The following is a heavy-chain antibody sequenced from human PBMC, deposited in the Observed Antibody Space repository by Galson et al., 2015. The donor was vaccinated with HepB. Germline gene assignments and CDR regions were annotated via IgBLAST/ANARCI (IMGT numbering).Heavy chain of an antibody. V-gene: IGHV5-51*01. D-gene: IGHD2/OR15-2a*01. CDR3: ARPPDNSPSGRDAFDI. CDR1: GYSFTSYW. CDR2: IYPGDSDT. J-gene: IGHJ3*02. Sequence: QSGAEVKKPGESLKISCKGSGYSFTSYWIGWVRQMPGKGLEWMGIIYPGDSDTRYSPSFQGQVTISADKSISTAYLQWSSLKASDTAMYYCARPPDNSPSGRDAFDIWGQGTMVTVSS.